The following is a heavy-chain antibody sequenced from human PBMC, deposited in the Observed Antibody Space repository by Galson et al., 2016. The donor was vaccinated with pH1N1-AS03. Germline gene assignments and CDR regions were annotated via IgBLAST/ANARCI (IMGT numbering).Heavy chain of an antibody. J-gene: IGHJ6*02. CDR2: INPNNGVT. D-gene: IGHD2/OR15-2a*01. Sequence: CKASGYTFTGFYVHWVRQAPGQGLEWMGWINPNNGVTNYAQKFQAWVTMTRDTSISTAYLELYGLKSDDTAVYYCARDPRGPCSSATCATTYYFGMDVWGQGTTVIVSS. CDR1: GYTFTGFY. CDR3: ARDPRGPCSSATCATTYYFGMDV. V-gene: IGHV1-2*04.